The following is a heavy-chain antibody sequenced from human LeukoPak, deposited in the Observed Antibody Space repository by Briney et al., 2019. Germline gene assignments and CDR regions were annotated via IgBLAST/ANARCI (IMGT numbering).Heavy chain of an antibody. CDR3: ASMTTVTMDDAFDI. V-gene: IGHV3-33*01. Sequence: GGSLRLSCAASGFIFSSYGMHWVGQAPGKGLEWVSLIWYDGSNKHYADSVKGRFTISRDNSKNTLYLQMNSLRAEDTAVYYCASMTTVTMDDAFDIWGPETLGTVSS. CDR1: GFIFSSYG. CDR2: IWYDGSNK. D-gene: IGHD4-17*01. J-gene: IGHJ3*02.